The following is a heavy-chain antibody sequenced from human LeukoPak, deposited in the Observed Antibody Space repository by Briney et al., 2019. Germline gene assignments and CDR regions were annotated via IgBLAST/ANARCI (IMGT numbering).Heavy chain of an antibody. J-gene: IGHJ4*02. V-gene: IGHV3-9*01. CDR3: AKEGSSWNDFDY. CDR1: GFTFDDYA. CDR2: ISWNSGSI. Sequence: PGRSLRLSCAASGFTFDDYAMHWVRQAPGKGLEWVSGISWNSGSIGYADSVKGRFTISRDNAKNSLYLQMNSLRAEDTALYYCAKEGSSWNDFDYWGQGTLVTVSS. D-gene: IGHD6-13*01.